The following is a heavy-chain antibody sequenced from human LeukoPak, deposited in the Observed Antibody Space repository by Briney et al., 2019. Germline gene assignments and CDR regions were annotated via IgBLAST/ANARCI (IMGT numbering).Heavy chain of an antibody. Sequence: NPGGSLRLSCAASGFTFTSYYMHWVRQAPGQGLEWMGIINPSGGSTSYAQKFQGRVTMTRDTSTSTVYMELSSLRSEDTAVYYCARERYGSGSYYNDYWGQGTLVTVSS. CDR2: INPSGGST. CDR1: GFTFTSYY. CDR3: ARERYGSGSYYNDY. D-gene: IGHD3-10*01. V-gene: IGHV1-46*01. J-gene: IGHJ4*02.